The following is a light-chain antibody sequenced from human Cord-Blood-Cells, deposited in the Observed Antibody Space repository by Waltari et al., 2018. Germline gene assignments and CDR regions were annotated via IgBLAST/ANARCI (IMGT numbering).Light chain of an antibody. Sequence: QSALTQPASVSGSPGQSITISCTGTSSAVGGTNYVSWYQQHPGKAPKLMIYDVRNRPSGVSNRFSGSKSGNTASLTISGLQAEDEADDYCSSYTSSSTVVFGGGTKLTVL. V-gene: IGLV2-14*03. CDR3: SSYTSSSTVV. CDR2: DVR. J-gene: IGLJ2*01. CDR1: SSAVGGTNY.